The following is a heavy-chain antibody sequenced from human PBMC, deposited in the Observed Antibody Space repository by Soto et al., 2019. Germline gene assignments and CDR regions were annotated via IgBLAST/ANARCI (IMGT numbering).Heavy chain of an antibody. D-gene: IGHD2-15*01. Sequence: QVQLVQSGAEVKKPGSSVKVSCKASGGTFSSYAISWVRQAPGQGLEWMGGIIPIFGTANYAQKFQGRVTITADKSTSTAYMELSSLRSEDTAVYYCARGRGYCSGGSCYVSDYWGQGTLVTVSS. CDR1: GGTFSSYA. CDR2: IIPIFGTA. V-gene: IGHV1-69*06. CDR3: ARGRGYCSGGSCYVSDY. J-gene: IGHJ4*02.